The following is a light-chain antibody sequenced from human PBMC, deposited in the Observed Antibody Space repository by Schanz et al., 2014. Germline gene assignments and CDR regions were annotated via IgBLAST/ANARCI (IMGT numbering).Light chain of an antibody. CDR1: QSVSSN. CDR3: QQYNNWHPGDVT. V-gene: IGKV3-15*01. Sequence: EIVMTQSPATLSVSPGERATLSCRASQSVSSNLAWYQQKPGQAPRLLIYGASTRATGIPARFSGSGSGTEFTLTISSLQSEDFAVYYCQQYNNWHPGDVTFGPGTKVDIK. CDR2: GAS. J-gene: IGKJ3*01.